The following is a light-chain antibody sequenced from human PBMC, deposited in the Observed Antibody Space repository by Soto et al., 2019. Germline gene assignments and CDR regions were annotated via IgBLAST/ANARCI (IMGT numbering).Light chain of an antibody. V-gene: IGKV3-11*01. CDR1: QSVDTS. Sequence: EILLTQSPATLSLSPGERATLSCRASQSVDTSLAWYQQKPGQAPRLLIYDASNRATGIPARFSGSGSGTDFTLTVSSLEPEDFAVYYCQHRTSWPPTFGPGTKVDIK. CDR3: QHRTSWPPT. J-gene: IGKJ3*01. CDR2: DAS.